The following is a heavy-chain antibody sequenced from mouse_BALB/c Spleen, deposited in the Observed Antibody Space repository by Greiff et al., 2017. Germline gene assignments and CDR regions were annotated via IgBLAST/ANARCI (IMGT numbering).Heavy chain of an antibody. CDR1: GFTFSSFG. CDR2: ISSGSSTI. Sequence: DVKLVESGGGLVKPGGSRKLSCAASGFTFSSFGMHWVRQAPEKGLEWVAYISSGSSTIYYADTVKGRFTISRDNPKNTLFLQMTSLRSEDTAMYYCARSRGGAWFAYWGQGTLVTVSA. V-gene: IGHV5-17*02. J-gene: IGHJ3*01. CDR3: ARSRGGAWFAY.